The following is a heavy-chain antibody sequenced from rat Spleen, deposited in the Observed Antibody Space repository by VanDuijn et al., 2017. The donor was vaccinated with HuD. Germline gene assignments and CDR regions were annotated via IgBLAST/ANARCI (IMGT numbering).Heavy chain of an antibody. CDR3: TREYRYYFDY. CDR1: GFTFSDYY. V-gene: IGHV5-20*01. J-gene: IGHJ2*01. CDR2: ISYDGRNT. D-gene: IGHD1-5*01. Sequence: EVQLVESGGGLVQPGRSLKLSCAASGFTFSDYYMAWVRQAPTKGLEWVASISYDGRNTYYRESVKGRFTISRHNAERTLYLQMDSLRSEDTATYYCTREYRYYFDYWGQGVMVTVSS.